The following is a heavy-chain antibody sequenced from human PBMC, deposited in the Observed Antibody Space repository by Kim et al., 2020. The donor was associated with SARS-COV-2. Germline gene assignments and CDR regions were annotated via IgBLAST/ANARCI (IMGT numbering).Heavy chain of an antibody. Sequence: GGSLRLSCAASGLNFGDYYMDLVRQAPGGGLERVGRIGRNAQSYITEYAASGKDRFNIARDDGRNSLYLQMSILKPDDTAVFPCNRGYIGAPVYAFDIWGQGRM. D-gene: IGHD3-10*01. J-gene: IGHJ3*02. CDR2: IGRNAQSYIT. CDR3: NRGYIGAPVYAFDI. V-gene: IGHV3-72*01. CDR1: GLNFGDYY.